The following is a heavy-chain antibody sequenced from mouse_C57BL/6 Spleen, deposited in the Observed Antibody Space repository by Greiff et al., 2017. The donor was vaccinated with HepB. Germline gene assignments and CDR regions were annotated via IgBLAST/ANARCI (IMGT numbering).Heavy chain of an antibody. V-gene: IGHV1-76*01. CDR1: GYTFTDYY. D-gene: IGHD1-1*01. CDR3: ARAYYYGSSLYYFDY. J-gene: IGHJ2*01. CDR2: IYPGSGNT. Sequence: QVQLKESGAELVRPGASVKLSCKASGYTFTDYYINWVKQRPGQGLEWIARIYPGSGNTYYNEKFKGKATLTAEKSSSTAYMQLSSLTSEDSAVYFCARAYYYGSSLYYFDYWGQGTTLTVSS.